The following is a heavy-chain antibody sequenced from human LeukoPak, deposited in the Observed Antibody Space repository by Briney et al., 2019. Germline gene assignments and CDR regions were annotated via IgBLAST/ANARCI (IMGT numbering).Heavy chain of an antibody. V-gene: IGHV3-23*01. CDR2: ISGSGGST. Sequence: PGGSLRLSCAASGFTFSSYAMSWVRQAPGKGLEWVSAISGSGGSTYYADSVKGRFTISGDNAKNSLYLQMNSLRAEDTAVYYCARGGYQRDYYFDYWGQGTLVTVSS. D-gene: IGHD5-12*01. J-gene: IGHJ4*02. CDR1: GFTFSSYA. CDR3: ARGGYQRDYYFDY.